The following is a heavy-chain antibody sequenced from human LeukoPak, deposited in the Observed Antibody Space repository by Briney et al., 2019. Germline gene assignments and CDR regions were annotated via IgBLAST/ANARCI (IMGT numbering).Heavy chain of an antibody. V-gene: IGHV4-34*01. D-gene: IGHD3-22*01. CDR2: INHSGST. CDR1: GGSFSGYY. CDR3: ARIGYYDSSGYYSYYYYYYGMDV. Sequence: PSETLSLTCAVYGGSFSGYYWTWIRQPPGKGLEWIGEINHSGSTNYNPSLKSRVTISVDTSKNQFSLKLSSVTAADTAVYYCARIGYYDSSGYYSYYYYYYGMDVWGQGTTVTVSS. J-gene: IGHJ6*02.